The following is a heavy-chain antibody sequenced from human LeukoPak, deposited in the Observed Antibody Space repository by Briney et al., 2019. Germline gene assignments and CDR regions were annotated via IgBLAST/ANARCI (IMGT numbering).Heavy chain of an antibody. CDR3: VRGGYSSFDY. V-gene: IGHV3-7*01. CDR2: IKQDGSQK. J-gene: IGHJ4*02. Sequence: GGSLRLSCAASGFIFSTSWMSWVRQAPGKGLEWVANIKQDGSQKHYVDSVKGRFTISRDNSKNLIYLQMNSLGAEDTAVYYCVRGGYSSFDYWGQGTLVTVSS. CDR1: GFIFSTSW. D-gene: IGHD3-10*01.